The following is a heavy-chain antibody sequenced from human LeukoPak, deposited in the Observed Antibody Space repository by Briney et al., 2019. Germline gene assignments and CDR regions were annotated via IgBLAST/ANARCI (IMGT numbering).Heavy chain of an antibody. D-gene: IGHD6-19*01. CDR1: GGSISGHY. Sequence: SETLSLTCTVSGGSISGHYWNWIRQPPGKGLEWIGYIHYSGTTNYSPSLKSRATISVGTSKNQLSLKLSSLTAADTAVYYCARNSGEAYSSGWFTPKYFFDYWGQGTLVTVSS. CDR3: ARNSGEAYSSGWFTPKYFFDY. CDR2: IHYSGTT. V-gene: IGHV4-59*11. J-gene: IGHJ4*02.